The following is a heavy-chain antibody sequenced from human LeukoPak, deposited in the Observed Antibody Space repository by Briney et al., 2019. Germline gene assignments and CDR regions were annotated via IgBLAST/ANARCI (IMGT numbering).Heavy chain of an antibody. J-gene: IGHJ6*03. D-gene: IGHD2-15*01. V-gene: IGHV3-23*01. CDR2: ISGSGDTT. CDR1: GFTFSSYA. CDR3: AKDTTAWWYHRAYMDV. Sequence: GGSLRLSCAASGFTFSSYAMSWVRQAPGGGLEWVLAISGSGDTTYHADSVKGRFTISRDDSENRLSLQMDSLRAEDTAVYFCAKDTTAWWYHRAYMDVWGKGTTVTVSS.